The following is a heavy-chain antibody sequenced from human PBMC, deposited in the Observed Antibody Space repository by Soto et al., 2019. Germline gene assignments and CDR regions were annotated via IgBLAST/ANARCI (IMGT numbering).Heavy chain of an antibody. V-gene: IGHV1-46*01. CDR1: GYTFTSYY. CDR3: ARGRQLWFKFPPRVGFDY. J-gene: IGHJ4*02. Sequence: GASMKVSCKASGYTFTSYYMHWVRQAPGQGLEWMGIINPSGGSTSYAQKFQGRVTMTRDTSTSTVYMELSSLRSEDTAVYYCARGRQLWFKFPPRVGFDYWGQGTLVTVSS. D-gene: IGHD5-18*01. CDR2: INPSGGST.